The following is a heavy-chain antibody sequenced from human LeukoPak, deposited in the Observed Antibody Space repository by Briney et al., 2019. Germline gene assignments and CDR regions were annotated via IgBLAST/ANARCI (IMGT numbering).Heavy chain of an antibody. D-gene: IGHD6-19*01. CDR2: IYTSGST. J-gene: IGHJ4*02. CDR1: GGSISSGGYY. CDR3: ARRKGSSGWYD. Sequence: PSGTLSLTCTVSGGSISSGGYYWSWIRQPAGKGLEWIGRIYTSGSTNYNPSLKSRVTISVDTSKKQFSLNLTSVTAADTAVYYCARRKGSSGWYDWGQGTLVTVSS. V-gene: IGHV4-61*02.